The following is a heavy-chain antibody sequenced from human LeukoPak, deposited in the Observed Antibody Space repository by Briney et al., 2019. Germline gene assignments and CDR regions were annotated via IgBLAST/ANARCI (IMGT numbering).Heavy chain of an antibody. CDR1: GGSISSSSYY. J-gene: IGHJ4*02. CDR2: IYYSGST. CDR3: ARNSCPSGSSYDNRGYFDY. V-gene: IGHV4-39*07. Sequence: SETLSLTCTVSGGSISSSSYYWGWIRQPPGKGLEWIGSIYYSGSTYYNPSLKSRVTISVDTSKNQFSLKLSSVTAADTAVYYCARNSCPSGSSYDNRGYFDYWGQGTLVTVSS. D-gene: IGHD2-15*01.